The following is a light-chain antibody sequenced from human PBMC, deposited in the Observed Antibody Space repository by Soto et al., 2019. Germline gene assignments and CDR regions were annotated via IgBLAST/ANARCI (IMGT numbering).Light chain of an antibody. CDR1: SCDVGSYNL. CDR3: CSLAGSSPWV. Sequence: QSALTQPASVSGSPGQSITISCTGTSCDVGSYNLVSWYQQHPGNAPKLMIYEGSKRPSGVSNRFSGSKSGNTASLTISGLQSEDEAAYYFCSLAGSSPWVFGGGTKLTAL. V-gene: IGLV2-23*01. CDR2: EGS. J-gene: IGLJ3*02.